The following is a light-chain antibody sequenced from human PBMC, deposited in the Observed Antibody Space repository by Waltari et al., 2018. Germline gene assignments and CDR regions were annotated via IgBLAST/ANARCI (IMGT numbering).Light chain of an antibody. CDR1: QSISSW. J-gene: IGKJ1*01. V-gene: IGKV1-5*03. CDR2: KAS. Sequence: DIQMTQSPSTLSASVGDRVTITCRASQSISSWLAWYKQNPGKAPRLLIYKASSLESGVPSRFSGSGSGTEFTLTISSLQPDDFASYYCQQYSYYPWTFGQGTKVEIK. CDR3: QQYSYYPWT.